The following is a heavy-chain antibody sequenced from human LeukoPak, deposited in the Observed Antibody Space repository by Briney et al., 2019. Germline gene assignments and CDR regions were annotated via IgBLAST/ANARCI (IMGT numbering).Heavy chain of an antibody. J-gene: IGHJ6*03. D-gene: IGHD2/OR15-2a*01. Sequence: GGSLRLSCAASGFTFSSYGMHWVRQAPGKGLEWVAFIRYDGSNKYYADSVKGRFTISRDNSKNTLYLQMNSLRAEDTAVYYYAKEIVTVYYYYYMDVWGKGTTVTVSS. CDR2: IRYDGSNK. V-gene: IGHV3-30*02. CDR1: GFTFSSYG. CDR3: AKEIVTVYYYYYMDV.